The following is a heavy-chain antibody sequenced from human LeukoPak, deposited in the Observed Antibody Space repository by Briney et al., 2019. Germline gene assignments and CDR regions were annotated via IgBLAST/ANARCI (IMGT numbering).Heavy chain of an antibody. CDR3: ARVYYSSSYDYWYFDL. V-gene: IGHV4-4*07. CDR2: IYTSGST. Sequence: SETLSLTCTVSGGSISSYYWSWIRQPAGKGLEWIGRIYTSGSTNYNPSLKSRVTISVDTSKNQISLKLSSVTAADTAVYYCARVYYSSSYDYWYFDLWGRGTLVTVSS. J-gene: IGHJ2*01. CDR1: GGSISSYY. D-gene: IGHD6-13*01.